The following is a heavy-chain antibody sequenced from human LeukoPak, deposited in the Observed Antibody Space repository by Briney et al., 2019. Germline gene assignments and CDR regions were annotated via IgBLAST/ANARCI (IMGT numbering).Heavy chain of an antibody. D-gene: IGHD4-17*01. CDR3: AKDLRPTVTTGEPGFYFDY. J-gene: IGHJ4*02. CDR1: RFTFSTYA. CDR2: ISGSGGRT. V-gene: IGHV3-23*01. Sequence: GGSLRLSCAASRFTFSTYAMNWVRQAPGKGLEWVSAISGSGGRTFYADSVKGRFTISRDNSKNTLYLQMNSLRAEDTAVYYCAKDLRPTVTTGEPGFYFDYWGQGTLVTVSS.